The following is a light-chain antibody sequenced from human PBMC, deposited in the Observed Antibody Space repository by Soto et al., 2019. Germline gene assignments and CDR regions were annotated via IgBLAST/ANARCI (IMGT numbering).Light chain of an antibody. J-gene: IGKJ2*01. Sequence: DIPMTQSPSSLSASVGDRVTITCRARQSVSSYLNWYQQKPGKAPNLLIYAASRLQDGVPSRFSGSGSGTDFSLTISSLQPEDFATYYCQQSYSTPYTFGQGTKLEVK. V-gene: IGKV1-39*01. CDR1: QSVSSY. CDR2: AAS. CDR3: QQSYSTPYT.